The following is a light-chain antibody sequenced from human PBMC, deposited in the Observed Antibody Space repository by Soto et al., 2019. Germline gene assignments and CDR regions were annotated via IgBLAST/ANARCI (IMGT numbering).Light chain of an antibody. Sequence: EIVLTQSPATLSLSPGERATLSCRTSQSVSRNLAWYQQKPGQAPRLLIYDASNRATGIPPRFSGSGSGTDFTLTISSLEPEDFAVYYCQQRSNWPLLFTFGPGTKVDIK. CDR3: QQRSNWPLLFT. CDR1: QSVSRN. J-gene: IGKJ3*01. V-gene: IGKV3-11*01. CDR2: DAS.